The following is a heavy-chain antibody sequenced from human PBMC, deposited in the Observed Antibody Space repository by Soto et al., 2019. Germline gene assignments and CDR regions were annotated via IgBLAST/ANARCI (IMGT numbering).Heavy chain of an antibody. J-gene: IGHJ4*02. Sequence: SETLYLNCAVSGYSLSRSNRWGWIRQPPGKGLEWIGYIYYSGTTYYNPSLKSRVTMSVDTSKNQFSLKLTSVTAVDTAVYYCARREIQGPIDYWGQGTLVT. CDR1: GYSLSRSNR. V-gene: IGHV4-28*01. CDR2: IYYSGTT. CDR3: ARREIQGPIDY. D-gene: IGHD1-26*01.